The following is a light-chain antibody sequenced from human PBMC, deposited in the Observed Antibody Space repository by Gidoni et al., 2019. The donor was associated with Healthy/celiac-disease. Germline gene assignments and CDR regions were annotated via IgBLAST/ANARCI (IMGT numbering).Light chain of an antibody. J-gene: IGKJ3*01. V-gene: IGKV1-27*01. Sequence: IPMTQSPSSLSASVGDRVTITCRASQVISNYLAWYQQKRGKVPKLLIYAASTLQSGVPSRFSGSGSGTDFTLTISSLQLEDVATYYCQKYKGFGPGTKVDIK. CDR3: QKYKG. CDR2: AAS. CDR1: QVISNY.